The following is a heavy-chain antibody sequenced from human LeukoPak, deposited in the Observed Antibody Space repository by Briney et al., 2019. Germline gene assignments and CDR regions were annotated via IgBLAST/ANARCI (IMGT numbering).Heavy chain of an antibody. J-gene: IGHJ4*02. CDR2: MNPNSGNT. Sequence: ASVKVSCKASVYTFTSYDINWVRQATGQGLEWMGWMNPNSGNTGYAQKFQGRVTITRNTSISTAYMELSSLRSEDTAVYYCARGIITTEGDFDYWGQGTLVTVSS. CDR1: VYTFTSYD. D-gene: IGHD3-22*01. CDR3: ARGIITTEGDFDY. V-gene: IGHV1-8*03.